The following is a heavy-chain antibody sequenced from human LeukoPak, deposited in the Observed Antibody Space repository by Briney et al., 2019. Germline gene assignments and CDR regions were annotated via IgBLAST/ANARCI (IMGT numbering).Heavy chain of an antibody. D-gene: IGHD3-22*01. V-gene: IGHV4-59*01. CDR3: ARGPRYDSSGYLHYYYYMDV. Sequence: SETLSLTCTVSGGSISSYYWSWIRQPPGKGLEWIGYIDYSGSTNYNPSLKSRVTISVDTSKNQFSLKLSSVTAADTAVYYCARGPRYDSSGYLHYYYYMDVWGKGTTVTVSS. J-gene: IGHJ6*03. CDR1: GGSISSYY. CDR2: IDYSGST.